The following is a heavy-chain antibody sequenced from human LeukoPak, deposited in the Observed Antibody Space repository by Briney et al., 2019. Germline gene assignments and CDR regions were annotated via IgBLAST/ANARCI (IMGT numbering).Heavy chain of an antibody. Sequence: PGGSLRLSCAASGFTFSSYWMHWVRQAPGKGLVWVSYISGDGSNTTYADSVKGRFTISRDNAKNTLDLQMNSLRAEDTAVYYCARGGWGTAIDYWAQGTLVTVSS. CDR3: ARGGWGTAIDY. CDR2: ISGDGSNT. V-gene: IGHV3-74*01. CDR1: GFTFSSYW. J-gene: IGHJ4*02. D-gene: IGHD1-7*01.